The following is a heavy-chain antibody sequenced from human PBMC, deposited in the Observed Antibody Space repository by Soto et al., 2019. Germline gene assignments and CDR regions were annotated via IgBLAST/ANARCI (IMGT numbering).Heavy chain of an antibody. J-gene: IGHJ6*02. CDR3: ARFVNYYYYGMDV. Sequence: SETLSLTCTVTGVSVSSAGYYWTWIRQHPGKGLEWIGYISYSGSTYYNPSLKSRVTISVDTSKSQFSLKLNSVTAADTAVYYCARFVNYYYYGMDVWAKGPRSPSP. D-gene: IGHD2-21*01. CDR2: ISYSGST. V-gene: IGHV4-31*03. CDR1: GVSVSSAGYY.